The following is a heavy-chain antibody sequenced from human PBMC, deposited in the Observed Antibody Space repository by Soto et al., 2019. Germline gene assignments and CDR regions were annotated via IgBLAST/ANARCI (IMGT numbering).Heavy chain of an antibody. CDR3: ARDGSGSRSRASPMDV. D-gene: IGHD3-22*01. V-gene: IGHV1-69*01. CDR1: GDTFSSYA. Sequence: QVQLVQSGAEVKKPGSSVKVSCKASGDTFSSYAISWVRQAPGQGLEWMGGIIPIFGTANYAQKFQRRVTITADESTSTAYMELSSLRSEDTAVYYCARDGSGSRSRASPMDVWGQGTTVTVSS. CDR2: IIPIFGTA. J-gene: IGHJ6*02.